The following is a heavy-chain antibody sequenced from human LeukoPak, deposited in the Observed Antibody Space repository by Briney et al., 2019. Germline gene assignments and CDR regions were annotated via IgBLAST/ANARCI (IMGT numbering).Heavy chain of an antibody. CDR2: INTDGTVT. V-gene: IGHV3-74*01. CDR1: GLPSRRSW. Sequence: GGPLNSPFQALGLPSRRSWLLWSRQAPGKGLETVSRINTDGTVTTYADSVTARFTVSRDNADNTMFLQMNSVRDEDTAVYYCATKQWLAPPPDSWGQGTPVTVSS. D-gene: IGHD6-19*01. J-gene: IGHJ4*02. CDR3: ATKQWLAPPPDS.